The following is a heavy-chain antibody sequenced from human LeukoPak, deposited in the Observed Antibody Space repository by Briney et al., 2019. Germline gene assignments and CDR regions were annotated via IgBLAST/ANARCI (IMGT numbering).Heavy chain of an antibody. CDR2: IYYSGIT. J-gene: IGHJ4*02. V-gene: IGHV4-39*01. CDR1: TGSMSNSDSF. Sequence: SETLSLTCTVSTGSMSNSDSFWGWLRQPPGTGLEWIGSIYYSGITYYNPSLKSRLTISVDTSKNQFSLKLTSVTAADTAVYYCATNARTYFYDSSGYYVPSYFDYWGQGTLVTVSS. D-gene: IGHD3-22*01. CDR3: ATNARTYFYDSSGYYVPSYFDY.